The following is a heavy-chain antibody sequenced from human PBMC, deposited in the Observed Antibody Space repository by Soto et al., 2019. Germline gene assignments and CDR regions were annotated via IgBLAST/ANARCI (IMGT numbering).Heavy chain of an antibody. Sequence: SGGSLRLSCAASGLNFEKCSMNWVRQPPGKGPEWLASISPSSTYIRYADSVKGRFTISRDNARNSLFLQMMNLRADDTAIYYCATDTGDIEVVPATTWGQGTLVTVSS. D-gene: IGHD2-15*01. CDR1: GLNFEKCS. J-gene: IGHJ4*02. CDR3: ATDTGDIEVVPATT. CDR2: ISPSSTYI. V-gene: IGHV3-21*04.